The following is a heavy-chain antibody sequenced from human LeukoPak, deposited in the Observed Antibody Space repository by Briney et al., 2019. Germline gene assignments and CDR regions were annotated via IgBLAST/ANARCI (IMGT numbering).Heavy chain of an antibody. CDR1: GFTFDDYA. J-gene: IGHJ4*02. D-gene: IGHD5-24*01. CDR2: ISGTSTYI. CDR3: VRDHQLRDPGC. Sequence: PGGSLRLSCAASGFTFDDYAIHWVRQAPGKGLDWVSSISGTSTYIDYADSVKGRFTISRDNAKNSLYLQMNSLRVEDTAVYYCVRDHQLRDPGCWGQGTLVTVSS. V-gene: IGHV3-21*01.